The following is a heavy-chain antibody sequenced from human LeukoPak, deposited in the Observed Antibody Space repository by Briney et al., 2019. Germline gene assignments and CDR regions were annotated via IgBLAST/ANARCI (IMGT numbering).Heavy chain of an antibody. J-gene: IGHJ5*02. D-gene: IGHD3-3*01. CDR1: GYTFTSYD. CDR3: ARRTSYYDFWSGYSFYWFDP. Sequence: ASVKVSCKASGYTFTSYDINWVRQATGQGLEWMGWMNPNSGNTGYAQKFQGRVTMTRNTSISTAYMELSSLRSEDTAVYYCARRTSYYDFWSGYSFYWFDPWGRGTLVTVSS. CDR2: MNPNSGNT. V-gene: IGHV1-8*01.